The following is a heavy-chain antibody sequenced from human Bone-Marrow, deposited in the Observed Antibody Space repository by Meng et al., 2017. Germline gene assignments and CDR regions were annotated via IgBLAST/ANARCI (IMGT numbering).Heavy chain of an antibody. CDR3: ARGCPYSSIWYSIWYYYYGMDV. V-gene: IGHV4-34*01. CDR2: INHSGST. D-gene: IGHD6-13*01. J-gene: IGHJ6*02. Sequence: SETLSLTCAVYGGSFSGYYWSWIRQPPGKGLEWIGEINHSGSTNYNPSLKSRVTISVDTSKNQFSLKLSSVTAADTAVYYCARGCPYSSIWYSIWYYYYGMDVWGQGTTVTVSS. CDR1: GGSFSGYY.